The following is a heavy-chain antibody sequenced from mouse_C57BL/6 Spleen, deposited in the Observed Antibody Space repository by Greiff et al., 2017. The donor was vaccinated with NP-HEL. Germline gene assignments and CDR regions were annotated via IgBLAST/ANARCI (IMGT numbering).Heavy chain of an antibody. CDR3: ARLSYYGSSYPYFDV. CDR1: GYTFTSYG. CDR2: IYPRSGNT. Sequence: VKVVESGAELARPGASVKLSCKASGYTFTSYGISWVKQRTGQGLEWIGEIYPRSGNTYYNEKFKGKATLTADTSSSTAYMELRSLTSEDSAVYFCARLSYYGSSYPYFDVWGTGTTVTVSS. D-gene: IGHD1-1*01. J-gene: IGHJ1*03. V-gene: IGHV1-81*01.